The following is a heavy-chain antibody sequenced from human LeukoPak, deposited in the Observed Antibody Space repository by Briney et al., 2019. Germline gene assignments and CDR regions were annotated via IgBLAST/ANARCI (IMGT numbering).Heavy chain of an antibody. Sequence: PGGSLRLSCAASGFTFSSYSMNWVRQAPGKGLEWVSSISSSSSYIYYADSVKGRFTISRDNAKNSLYLQMNSLRAEDTAAYYCAREECAGRVSSSWYYYYYYYMDVWGKGTTVTVSS. D-gene: IGHD6-13*01. V-gene: IGHV3-21*01. CDR2: ISSSSSYI. CDR1: GFTFSSYS. CDR3: AREECAGRVSSSWYYYYYYYMDV. J-gene: IGHJ6*03.